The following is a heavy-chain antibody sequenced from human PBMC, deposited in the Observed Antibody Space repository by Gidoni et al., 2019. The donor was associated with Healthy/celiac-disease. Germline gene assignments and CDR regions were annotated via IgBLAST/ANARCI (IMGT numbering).Heavy chain of an antibody. Sequence: QVQLVESGGGVVQPGRSLRLSCAASGFTFSSYGMHWVRQAPGKGLEWVAVIWYDGSNKYYADSVKGRFTISRDNSKNTLYLQMNSLRAEDTAVYYCARAKYYYDSSGYYDNYFDYWGQGTLVTVSS. CDR1: GFTFSSYG. CDR2: IWYDGSNK. J-gene: IGHJ4*02. CDR3: ARAKYYYDSSGYYDNYFDY. D-gene: IGHD3-22*01. V-gene: IGHV3-33*01.